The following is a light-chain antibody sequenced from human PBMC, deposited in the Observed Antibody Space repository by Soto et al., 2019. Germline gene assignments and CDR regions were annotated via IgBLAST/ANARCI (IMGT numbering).Light chain of an antibody. Sequence: SPLTQPASVSGSPGQSITISCTGTSSDVGGYNYVSWYQQHPGKAPKLMIYEVSNRPSGVSNRFSGSKSGNTASLTISGLQAEDEADYYCSSYTSSSFYVFGTGTKLTVL. CDR2: EVS. V-gene: IGLV2-14*01. CDR3: SSYTSSSFYV. CDR1: SSDVGGYNY. J-gene: IGLJ1*01.